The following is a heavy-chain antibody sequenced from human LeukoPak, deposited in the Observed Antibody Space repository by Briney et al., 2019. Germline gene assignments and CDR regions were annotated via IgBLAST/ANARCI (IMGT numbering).Heavy chain of an antibody. CDR1: GFTFSTYA. D-gene: IGHD5-12*01. CDR2: ISGSGAST. CDR3: AKAISEYGGYDHYFDS. J-gene: IGHJ4*02. V-gene: IGHV3-23*01. Sequence: GGSLRLSCAASGFTFSTYAMSWVRQAPGKGPQWVSSISGSGASTYYADSVKGRFTISRDNSKNTLYLQMSSLRAEDTAAYHCAKAISEYGGYDHYFDSWGQGTLVTVSS.